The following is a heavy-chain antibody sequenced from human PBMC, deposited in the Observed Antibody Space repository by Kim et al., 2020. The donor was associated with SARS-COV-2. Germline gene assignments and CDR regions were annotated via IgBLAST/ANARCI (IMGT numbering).Heavy chain of an antibody. CDR2: IGTAGDT. V-gene: IGHV3-13*04. D-gene: IGHD1-1*01. J-gene: IGHJ6*02. Sequence: GGSLRLSCAASGFTFSSYDMHWVRQATGKGLEWVSAIGTAGDTYYPGSVKGRFTISRENAKNSLYLQMNSLRAGDTAVYYCARVRWNERGNYYGMDVWGQGTTVTVSS. CDR3: ARVRWNERGNYYGMDV. CDR1: GFTFSSYD.